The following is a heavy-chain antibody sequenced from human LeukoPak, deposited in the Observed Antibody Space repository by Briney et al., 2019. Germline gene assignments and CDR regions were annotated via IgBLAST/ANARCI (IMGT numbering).Heavy chain of an antibody. D-gene: IGHD6-13*01. CDR3: TGDRGITSAAPIDY. CDR2: IFYSGST. J-gene: IGHJ4*02. V-gene: IGHV4-39*07. Sequence: PSETLSLTCTVSGASISSSSYYWGWIRQPPGKGLEWIGSIFYSGSTYYKPSLKSRVTISVDTSKSQFSLKLSSVTAADTAVYYCTGDRGITSAAPIDYWGQGTLVTVSS. CDR1: GASISSSSYY.